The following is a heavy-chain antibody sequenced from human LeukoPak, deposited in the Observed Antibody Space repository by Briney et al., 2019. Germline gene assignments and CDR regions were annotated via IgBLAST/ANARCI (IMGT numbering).Heavy chain of an antibody. D-gene: IGHD2-8*01. CDR3: ARNNAMDV. CDR1: GFSLSSHW. CDR2: VNRDGSET. Sequence: GGSLRLSCAASGFSLSSHWMTWVRQVPGRGPEWVANVNRDGSETYYLDSVKGRFTISKDNAKNSLYLQMNSLRAEDTALYHCARNNAMDVWGQGTTVIVSS. J-gene: IGHJ6*02. V-gene: IGHV3-7*03.